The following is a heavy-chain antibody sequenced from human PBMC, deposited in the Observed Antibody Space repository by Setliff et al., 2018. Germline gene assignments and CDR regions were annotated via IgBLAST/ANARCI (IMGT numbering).Heavy chain of an antibody. Sequence: PGGSLRLSCAASGFTLSAHYMDWLRQAPGKGLEWVGRIRNKDNSYTTEYAASVKGRFTISRDDSKNSRYLQMNGLKTEDRAVYYCARDPDYDILTGYQPAGYYYGMDVWGQGTTVTVS. D-gene: IGHD3-9*01. V-gene: IGHV3-72*01. CDR1: GFTLSAHY. CDR2: IRNKDNSYTT. J-gene: IGHJ6*02. CDR3: ARDPDYDILTGYQPAGYYYGMDV.